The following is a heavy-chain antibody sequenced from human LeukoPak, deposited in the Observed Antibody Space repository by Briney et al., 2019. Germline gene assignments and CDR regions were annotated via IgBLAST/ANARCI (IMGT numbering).Heavy chain of an antibody. CDR3: ARGRGKPLIAAAGLDY. CDR1: GFTFSSYW. V-gene: IGHV3-7*03. J-gene: IGHJ4*02. Sequence: PGGSLRLSCAASGFTFSSYWMSWVSQAPGKGLEWVANIKQDGSEKYYVDSVKGRFTISRDNSKNTLYLQMNSLRAEDTAVYYCARGRGKPLIAAAGLDYWGQGTLVTVSS. D-gene: IGHD6-13*01. CDR2: IKQDGSEK.